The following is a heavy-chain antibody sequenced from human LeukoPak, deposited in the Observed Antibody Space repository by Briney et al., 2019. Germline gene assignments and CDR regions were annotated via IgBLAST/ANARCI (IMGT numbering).Heavy chain of an antibody. V-gene: IGHV3-7*03. D-gene: IGHD3-3*01. Sequence: GGSLRLSCAASGFTISNHWMTWLRQAPGKGQEWVADIKQRGSVKNYLDSVKGRFIISRDDDKNTLYLQMNSLRADDTAVYYCAKARFLEWLYSPDAFDIWGQGTMVTVSS. J-gene: IGHJ3*02. CDR2: IKQRGSVK. CDR3: AKARFLEWLYSPDAFDI. CDR1: GFTISNHW.